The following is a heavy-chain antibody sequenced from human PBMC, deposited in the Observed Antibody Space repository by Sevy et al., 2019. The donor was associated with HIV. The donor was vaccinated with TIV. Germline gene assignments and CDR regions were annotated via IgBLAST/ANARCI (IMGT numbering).Heavy chain of an antibody. CDR1: GGSITSLS. CDR2: IYYNGHI. CDR3: AGENAWGRGYS. V-gene: IGHV4-59*08. D-gene: IGHD1-26*01. Sequence: SETLSLTCTVSGGSITSLSWNWIRQPPGKGLEWIANIYYNGHINYNPYLKSRVTLLLDTSKNQFSLRLSSVTAADTAMYYCAGENAWGRGYSWGQGTLVTVSS. J-gene: IGHJ4*02.